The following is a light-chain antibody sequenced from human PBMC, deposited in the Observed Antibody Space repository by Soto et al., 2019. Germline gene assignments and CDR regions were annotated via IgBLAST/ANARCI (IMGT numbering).Light chain of an antibody. J-gene: IGLJ2*01. CDR1: SSDVGGYNY. Sequence: QSVLTQPASVSGSPGQSITISCTGTSSDVGGYNYVSWYQQHPGKAPKLMIYDVSLRPSGVSNRFSGSKSANTASLAISGLQAEDEADYYCSSYTSSSTPIFGGGTKLTVL. CDR2: DVS. V-gene: IGLV2-14*01. CDR3: SSYTSSSTPI.